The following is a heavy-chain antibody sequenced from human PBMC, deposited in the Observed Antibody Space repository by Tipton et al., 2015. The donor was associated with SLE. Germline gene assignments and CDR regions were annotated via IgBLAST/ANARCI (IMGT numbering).Heavy chain of an antibody. CDR2: INHSGST. Sequence: TLSLTCAVYGGSFSGYYWSWIRQPPGKGLEWIGEINHSGSTNYNPSLKSRVTISVDTSKKQFSLKLSSVTAADTAVYYCARGDAGMSDYWGQGTLVTVSS. V-gene: IGHV4-34*01. CDR1: GGSFSGYY. J-gene: IGHJ4*02. CDR3: ARGDAGMSDY. D-gene: IGHD3-10*01.